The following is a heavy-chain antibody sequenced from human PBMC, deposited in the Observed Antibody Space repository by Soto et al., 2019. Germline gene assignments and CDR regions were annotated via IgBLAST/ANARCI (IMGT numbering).Heavy chain of an antibody. J-gene: IGHJ1*01. CDR2: INHSGST. D-gene: IGHD3-16*01. CDR1: GGSFSGYY. Sequence: XETLSLACAVDGGSFSGYYWSWIRQPPGKGLEWIGEINHSGSTNYNPSLKSRVTISVDTSKNQFSLKLSSVTAADTAVYYCARGGGTTLAPLPWGHGTPVTVSS. V-gene: IGHV4-34*01. CDR3: ARGGGTTLAPLP.